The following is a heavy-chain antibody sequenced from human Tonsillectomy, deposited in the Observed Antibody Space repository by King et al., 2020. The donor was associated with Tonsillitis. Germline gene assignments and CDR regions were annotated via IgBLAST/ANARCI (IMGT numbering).Heavy chain of an antibody. Sequence: VQLVESGGGLVKPGGSLRLSCAPSGFTFSSYSMNWVRQAPGKGLEWVSSISSSSTYIYYADSVKGRFTISRDNAKNSLYLQMNSLRAEDTAVCYCARGVTHHYSTSWYFDYWGQGTLVTVSS. CDR2: ISSSSTYI. V-gene: IGHV3-21*01. J-gene: IGHJ4*02. D-gene: IGHD6-13*01. CDR1: GFTFSSYS. CDR3: ARGVTHHYSTSWYFDY.